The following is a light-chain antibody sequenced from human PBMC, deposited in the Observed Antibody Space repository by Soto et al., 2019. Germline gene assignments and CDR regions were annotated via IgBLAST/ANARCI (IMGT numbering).Light chain of an antibody. CDR3: QHYDTYSVT. J-gene: IGKJ3*01. V-gene: IGKV1-5*03. Sequence: DIQMTQSPSTLSATIGDRVTITCRASQSINTWWAWYQQKPGKAPKLLIYRASTLESGVPSRFSGSGSGTEFTLTISSLQPDDFSTYYCQHYDTYSVTFGPGTKVDI. CDR1: QSINTW. CDR2: RAS.